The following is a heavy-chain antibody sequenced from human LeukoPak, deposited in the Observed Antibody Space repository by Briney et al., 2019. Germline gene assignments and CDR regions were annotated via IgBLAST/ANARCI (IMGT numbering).Heavy chain of an antibody. J-gene: IGHJ4*02. CDR2: ISSTSITM. CDR3: ARETILAVAGDF. CDR1: GFTFNRNN. Sequence: PGGSLRLSCAASGFTFNRNNMNWVRQASGKGLEWVSYISSTSITMYYADSVKGRFTISRDNAKNSLYLQMNSLRADDTAVYYCARETILAVAGDFWGQGTLVTVSS. D-gene: IGHD6-19*01. V-gene: IGHV3-48*01.